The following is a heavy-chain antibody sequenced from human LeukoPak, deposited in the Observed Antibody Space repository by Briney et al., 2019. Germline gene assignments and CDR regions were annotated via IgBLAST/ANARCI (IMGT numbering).Heavy chain of an antibody. V-gene: IGHV3-21*01. Sequence: GGSLRLSCAASGFTFSSYSMNWVRQAPGKGLEWVSSISSSSSYIYYADSVKGRFTISRDNAKNSLYLQMNSLRAEDTAVYYCARGSRFGVVERDAFDIWGQGTMVTVTS. CDR3: ARGSRFGVVERDAFDI. CDR2: ISSSSSYI. D-gene: IGHD3-3*01. CDR1: GFTFSSYS. J-gene: IGHJ3*02.